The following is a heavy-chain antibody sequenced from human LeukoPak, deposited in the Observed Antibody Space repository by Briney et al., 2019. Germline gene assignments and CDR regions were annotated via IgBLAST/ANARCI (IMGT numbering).Heavy chain of an antibody. V-gene: IGHV2-5*02. J-gene: IGHJ4*02. D-gene: IGHD6-13*01. CDR2: IYWDDDK. Sequence: SGPTLVNPTQTLTLTCTFSGFSLRTSGVGVGWIRQPPGKALGWLSLIYWDDDKRYSPSLKSRLTITKDTSKNQVVLTMTNMDPVDTATYYCAHRLGYIAAAGYDYWGQGTLVTVSS. CDR3: AHRLGYIAAAGYDY. CDR1: GFSLRTSGVG.